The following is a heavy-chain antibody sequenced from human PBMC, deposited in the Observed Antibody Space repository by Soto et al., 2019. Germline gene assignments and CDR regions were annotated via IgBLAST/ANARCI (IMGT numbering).Heavy chain of an antibody. D-gene: IGHD3-22*01. CDR3: ARQFDSDSSGYFYAY. CDR1: GGTFSRNT. Sequence: QVQLVQSGAEVKKPGSSVKVSCKASGGTFSRNTFSWVRQAPGQGLEWMGGIIPIFATANYAQKFQGRLSMTADESTSTIYMDLSSLRFEDTAIYYCARQFDSDSSGYFYAYWGQGTLVTVSS. V-gene: IGHV1-69*01. J-gene: IGHJ4*02. CDR2: IIPIFATA.